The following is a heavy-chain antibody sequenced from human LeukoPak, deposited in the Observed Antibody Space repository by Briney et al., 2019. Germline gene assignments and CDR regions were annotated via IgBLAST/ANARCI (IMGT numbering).Heavy chain of an antibody. J-gene: IGHJ5*02. CDR3: AKEYCSSGSCYSLYTMGLDP. D-gene: IGHD2-15*01. CDR1: GFTFSSYA. V-gene: IGHV3-23*01. CDR2: ISGSGGST. Sequence: PGGSLRLSCAASGFTFSSYAMSWVRQAPGKGLEWVSAISGSGGSTYYADSVKGRFTISRDNSKNTLYLQMNSLRAEDTAVYYCAKEYCSSGSCYSLYTMGLDPWGQGTLVTVSS.